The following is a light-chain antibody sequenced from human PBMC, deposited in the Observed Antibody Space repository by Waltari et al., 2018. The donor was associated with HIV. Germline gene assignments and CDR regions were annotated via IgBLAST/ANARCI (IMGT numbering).Light chain of an antibody. CDR2: EVS. V-gene: IGLV2-14*01. J-gene: IGLJ2*01. CDR3: SSYAGSSIFVV. CDR1: SSDIGGYNY. Sequence: QSVLTQPASVSGSPGQSITISCTGTSSDIGGYNYVPWYQQHPGKAHKLLIYEVSNRPSGVSDRFSGSRSGNTASLTISGLQAEDEADYFCSSYAGSSIFVVFGGGTKLTVL.